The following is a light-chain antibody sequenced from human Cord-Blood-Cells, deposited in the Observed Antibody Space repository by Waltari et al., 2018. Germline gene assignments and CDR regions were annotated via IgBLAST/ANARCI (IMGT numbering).Light chain of an antibody. J-gene: IGKJ4*01. CDR3: QQLNSYPLT. CDR2: AAS. Sequence: DIQLTQSPSFLSASVGDRVTITCRASQGISSYLAWYQQKPGKAPKLLIYAASTLQSGVPSRCSGSGSGTEFTLTISSLQPEDFATYDCQQLNSYPLTFGGGTKVEIK. V-gene: IGKV1-9*01. CDR1: QGISSY.